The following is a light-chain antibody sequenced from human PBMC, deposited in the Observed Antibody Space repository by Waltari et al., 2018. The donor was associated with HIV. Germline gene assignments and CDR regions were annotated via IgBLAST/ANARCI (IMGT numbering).Light chain of an antibody. CDR1: SSNIGSNS. CDR2: RNN. CDR3: AAWGNSLSLL. V-gene: IGLV1-47*01. J-gene: IGLJ2*01. Sequence: QSVLTQPPSASGTPGQRVTISCSGSSSNIGSNSEYWYQQLPGTAPKLLLYRNNQRPSGVPDRFSGSKSGTSASLAISGLRSEDEADYYCAAWGNSLSLLFGGGTKLTVL.